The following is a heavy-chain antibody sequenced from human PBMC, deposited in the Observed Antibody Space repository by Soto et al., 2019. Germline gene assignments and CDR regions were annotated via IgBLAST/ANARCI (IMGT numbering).Heavy chain of an antibody. J-gene: IGHJ6*03. V-gene: IGHV1-8*01. CDR1: GYTFTSYD. Sequence: GASVKVSCKASGYTFTSYDINWVRQATGQGLEWMGWMNPNSGNTGYAQKFQGRVTMTRNTSISTAYMELSSLRSEDTAVYYCARGYYYGSGPPLEDYYYMDVWGKGTTVTVSS. CDR2: MNPNSGNT. D-gene: IGHD3-10*01. CDR3: ARGYYYGSGPPLEDYYYMDV.